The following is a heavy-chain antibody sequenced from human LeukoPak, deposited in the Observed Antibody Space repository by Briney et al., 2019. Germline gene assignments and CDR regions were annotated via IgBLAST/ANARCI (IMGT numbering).Heavy chain of an antibody. CDR1: GFTFSSYA. CDR2: MSFDVNNK. J-gene: IGHJ4*02. V-gene: IGHV3-30*04. D-gene: IGHD2-2*02. CDR3: ARGYCTSSSGYNDY. Sequence: GGSLRLSCVTSGFTFSSYAFHWVRQAPGKGLEWVATMSFDVNNKYYADSVRGRFTISRDNSKNTLYLQMNSLGAEDTAVYSCARGYCTSSSGYNDYWGQGTLVTVSS.